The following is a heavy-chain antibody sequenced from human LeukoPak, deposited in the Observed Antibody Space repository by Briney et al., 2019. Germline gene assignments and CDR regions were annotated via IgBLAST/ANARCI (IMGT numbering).Heavy chain of an antibody. CDR2: ISGSGGST. V-gene: IGHV3-23*01. J-gene: IGHJ6*03. Sequence: PGGSLRLSCAASGFTFSSYGMTWVRQAPGKGLEWVSAISGSGGSTYYADSVKGRFTISRDNSKNTLYLQMNSLRAEDTAVYYCAKSYSGYDLLLRNYYYYMDVWGKGTTVTVSS. D-gene: IGHD5-12*01. CDR3: AKSYSGYDLLLRNYYYYMDV. CDR1: GFTFSSYG.